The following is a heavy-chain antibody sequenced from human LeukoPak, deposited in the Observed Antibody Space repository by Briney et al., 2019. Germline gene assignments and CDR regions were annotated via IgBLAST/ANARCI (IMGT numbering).Heavy chain of an antibody. V-gene: IGHV1-2*02. CDR3: ARRLWGEYYFDY. CDR2: INPNSGGT. J-gene: IGHJ4*02. CDR1: GYTFTGYY. D-gene: IGHD3-16*01. Sequence: ASVTVSCKASGYTFTGYYMHWVRQAPGQGLEWMGWINPNSGGTNYAQKFQGRVTMTRDTSISTAYMELSRLRSDDTAVYYCARRLWGEYYFDYWGQGTLVTVSS.